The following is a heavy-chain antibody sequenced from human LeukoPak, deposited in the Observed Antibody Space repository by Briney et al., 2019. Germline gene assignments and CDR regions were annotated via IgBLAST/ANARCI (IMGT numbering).Heavy chain of an antibody. Sequence: ASVKVSCKASGYTFTSYDINWVRQATGQGLEWMGWMNPNSGNTGYAQKFQGRVTMTRNTSISTAYMELSSLRSEDTAVYYCAKASLLDHSSGYFNFNYWGQGTLVTVSS. J-gene: IGHJ4*02. CDR2: MNPNSGNT. CDR3: AKASLLDHSSGYFNFNY. D-gene: IGHD3-22*01. CDR1: GYTFTSYD. V-gene: IGHV1-8*01.